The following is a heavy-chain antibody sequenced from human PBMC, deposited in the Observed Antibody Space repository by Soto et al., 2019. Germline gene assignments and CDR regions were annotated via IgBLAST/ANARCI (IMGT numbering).Heavy chain of an antibody. V-gene: IGHV5-51*01. CDR2: IYPGDSDT. D-gene: IGHD3-22*01. J-gene: IGHJ4*02. CDR3: ARLRSTYYYDSSGSPDY. Sequence: GESLKISCKGSAYSFTSYWIGWVRQMPGKGLEWMGIIYPGDSDTRYGPSFQGQVTISADKSISTAYLQWSSLKASDTAMYYCARLRSTYYYDSSGSPDYWGQGTLVTVSS. CDR1: AYSFTSYW.